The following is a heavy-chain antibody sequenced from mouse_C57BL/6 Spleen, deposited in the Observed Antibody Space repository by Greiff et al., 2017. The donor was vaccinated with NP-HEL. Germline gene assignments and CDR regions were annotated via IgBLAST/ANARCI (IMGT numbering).Heavy chain of an antibody. CDR1: GYTFTSYW. CDR2: IDPSDSYT. J-gene: IGHJ3*01. V-gene: IGHV1-69*01. CDR3: ARGDGSSSWFAY. D-gene: IGHD1-1*01. Sequence: QVQLQQPGAELVMPGASVKLSCKASGYTFTSYWMHWVKQRPGQGLEWIGEIDPSDSYTNYNQKFKGKSTLTVDKSSSTAYMQLSRLTSEDSAVYYCARGDGSSSWFAYWGQGTLVTVSA.